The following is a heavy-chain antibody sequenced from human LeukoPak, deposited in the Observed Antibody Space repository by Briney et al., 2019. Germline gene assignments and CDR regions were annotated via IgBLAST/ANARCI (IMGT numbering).Heavy chain of an antibody. CDR1: GFTFSSYS. CDR3: ARGIGRGNSGYEY. D-gene: IGHD5-12*01. CDR2: ISSSSSYI. J-gene: IGHJ4*02. V-gene: IGHV3-21*01. Sequence: GGSLRLSCAASGFTFSSYSMNWVRQAPGKGLEWVSSISSSSSYIYYADSVKGRFTISRDNAKNSLYLQMNSLRAEDTAVYYCARGIGRGNSGYEYWGQGTLVTVSS.